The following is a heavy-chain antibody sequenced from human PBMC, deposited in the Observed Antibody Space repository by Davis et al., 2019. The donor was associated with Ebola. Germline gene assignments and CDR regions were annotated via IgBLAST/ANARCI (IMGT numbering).Heavy chain of an antibody. CDR3: ARDGGSSWYGGFDY. V-gene: IGHV4-4*02. Sequence: SETLSLTCSVSGASLSSNNWWAWVRQPPGKGLEWIGEIYHSGSTNYNPSLKSRVTISVDKSKNQFSLKLSSVTAADTAVYYCARDGGSSWYGGFDYWGQGTLVTVSS. D-gene: IGHD6-13*01. J-gene: IGHJ4*02. CDR1: GASLSSNNW. CDR2: IYHSGST.